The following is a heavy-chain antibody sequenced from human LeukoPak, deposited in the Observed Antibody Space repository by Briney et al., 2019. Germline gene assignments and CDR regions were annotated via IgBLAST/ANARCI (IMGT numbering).Heavy chain of an antibody. CDR1: GFTFSSYS. J-gene: IGHJ4*02. CDR3: ARDRYSSGWYGDFDC. V-gene: IGHV3-21*06. CDR2: ISSSSSYI. D-gene: IGHD6-19*01. Sequence: GGSLRLSCAASGFTFSSYSMNWVRQAPGKGLEWVSSISSSSSYIYYADSVKGRFTISRDNSKNTLYLQVNSLRAEDTAVYYCARDRYSSGWYGDFDCWGQGTLVTVSS.